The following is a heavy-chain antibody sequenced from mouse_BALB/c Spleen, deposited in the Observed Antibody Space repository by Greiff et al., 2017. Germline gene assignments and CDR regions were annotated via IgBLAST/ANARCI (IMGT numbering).Heavy chain of an antibody. CDR1: GYTFTSYT. D-gene: IGHD2-10*01. CDR3: ATAYYGNYGDY. CDR2: INPSSGYT. Sequence: QVQLQQSAAELARPGASVKMSCKASGYTFTSYTMHWVKQRPGQGLEWIGYINPSSGYTEYNQKFKDKTTLTADKSSSTAYMQLSSLTSEDSAVYYCATAYYGNYGDYWGQGTTLTVSS. V-gene: IGHV1-4*02. J-gene: IGHJ2*01.